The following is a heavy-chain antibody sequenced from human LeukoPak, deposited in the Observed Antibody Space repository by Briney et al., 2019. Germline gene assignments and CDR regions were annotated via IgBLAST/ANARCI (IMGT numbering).Heavy chain of an antibody. CDR2: IKQDGSEK. J-gene: IGHJ4*02. CDR3: ARITYSGSPWDESGYYFDY. D-gene: IGHD1-26*01. Sequence: GGSLRLSCAASGFTFSSYWMSWVRQAPGKGLEWVANIKQDGSEKYYVDSVKGRFTISRDNAKNSLYLQMNNLRAEDTAVYYCARITYSGSPWDESGYYFDYWGQGTLVTVSS. CDR1: GFTFSSYW. V-gene: IGHV3-7*01.